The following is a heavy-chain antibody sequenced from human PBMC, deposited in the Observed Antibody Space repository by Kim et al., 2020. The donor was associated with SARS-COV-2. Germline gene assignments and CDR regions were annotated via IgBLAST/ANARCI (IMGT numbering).Heavy chain of an antibody. CDR1: GYSFTSYW. J-gene: IGHJ3*02. CDR2: IYPGDSDT. CDR3: ATDYYDSSGYYAFDI. Sequence: GESLKISCKGSGYSFTSYWIGWVRQMPGKGLEWMGIIYPGDSDTRYSPSFQGQVTISADKSISTAYLQWSSLKASDTAMYYCATDYYDSSGYYAFDICGQGTMVTVSS. D-gene: IGHD3-22*01. V-gene: IGHV5-51*01.